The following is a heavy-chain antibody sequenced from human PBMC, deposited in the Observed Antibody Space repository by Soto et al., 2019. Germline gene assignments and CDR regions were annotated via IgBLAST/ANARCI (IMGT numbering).Heavy chain of an antibody. Sequence: ASVKVSCKASGYTFTSYYMHWVRQAPGQGLEWMGIINPSGGSTSYAQKFQGRVTMTRDTSTSTVYMGLSSLRSEDTAVYYCAREIGLDYGGNSGFLWDYWGQGTLVTVS. D-gene: IGHD4-17*01. J-gene: IGHJ4*02. CDR2: INPSGGST. V-gene: IGHV1-46*01. CDR1: GYTFTSYY. CDR3: AREIGLDYGGNSGFLWDY.